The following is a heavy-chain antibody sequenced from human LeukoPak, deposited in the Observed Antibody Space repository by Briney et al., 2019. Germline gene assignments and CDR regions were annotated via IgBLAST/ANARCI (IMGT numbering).Heavy chain of an antibody. CDR1: GSTFDDYA. J-gene: IGHJ6*02. CDR2: ITWNRDNI. D-gene: IGHD3-22*01. V-gene: IGHV3-9*01. Sequence: PGGSLRLSCTVSGSTFDDYAMHWVRHTPGKGLEWVAGITWNRDNIGYGDSVKGRFTISRDNVKNVLYLQMNSLRPEDTALYYCAKDLSSAITSALVLDVWGQGTTV. CDR3: AKDLSSAITSALVLDV.